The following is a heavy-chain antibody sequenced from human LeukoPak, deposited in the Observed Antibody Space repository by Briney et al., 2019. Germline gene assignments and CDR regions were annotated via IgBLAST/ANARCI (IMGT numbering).Heavy chain of an antibody. CDR2: INSDGGGA. CDR1: GITFGNNW. V-gene: IGHV3-74*01. Sequence: PGGSLRLSCAASGITFGNNWMHWVRQDPGKGLVWISRINSDGGGAIYADSVKGRFTVSRDNAKNTLYLQMNSLRAEDTAVYYCARDVPLNWFDTWGQGTLVTVSS. J-gene: IGHJ5*02. CDR3: ARDVPLNWFDT.